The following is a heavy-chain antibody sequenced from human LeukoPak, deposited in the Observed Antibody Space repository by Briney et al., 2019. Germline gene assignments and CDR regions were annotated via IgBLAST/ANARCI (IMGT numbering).Heavy chain of an antibody. D-gene: IGHD5-12*01. CDR2: ISWNSGYI. CDR1: GFIFSTYG. J-gene: IGHJ4*02. V-gene: IGHV3-9*03. CDR3: AKTERGYNAYPVYYFDS. Sequence: PGGSLRLSCAASGFIFSTYGMHWVRQAPGKGPEWVSGISWNSGYIGYADSVKGRFTISRDNAKNSLYLQMNFLRAEDMALYYCAKTERGYNAYPVYYFDSWGQGTLVTVSS.